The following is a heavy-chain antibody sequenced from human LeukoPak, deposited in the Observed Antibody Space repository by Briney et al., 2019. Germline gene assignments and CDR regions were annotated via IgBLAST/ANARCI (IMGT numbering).Heavy chain of an antibody. V-gene: IGHV3-7*03. J-gene: IGHJ6*02. CDR2: IKQDGSEK. CDR1: GFTFSGFW. Sequence: GGSLRLSCAVSGFTFSGFWMSWSRQAPGKGLEWVANIKQDGSEKYYVDSVKGRFTISRDNAKSSLYLQMNSLRAEDTAVYYCVRAMDVWGQGTTVTVSS. CDR3: VRAMDV.